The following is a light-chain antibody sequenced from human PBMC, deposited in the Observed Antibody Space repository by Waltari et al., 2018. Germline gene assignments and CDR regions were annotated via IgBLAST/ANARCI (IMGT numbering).Light chain of an antibody. V-gene: IGLV10-54*01. CDR3: SAWDSSVSAVV. J-gene: IGLJ2*01. CDR2: RDF. Sequence: QAGLTQPPSVSKGLRQTATLTCTGNSTNVGHPIAACLQQHQGHPPKLLSYRDFNRPSGISERFSASRSGNTASLTISGLQPEDEADYYCSAWDSSVSAVVFGGGTKLTVL. CDR1: STNVGHPI.